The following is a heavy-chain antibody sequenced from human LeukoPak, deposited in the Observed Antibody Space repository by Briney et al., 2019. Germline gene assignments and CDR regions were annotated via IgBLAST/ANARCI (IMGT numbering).Heavy chain of an antibody. Sequence: GGSLRLSCAASGFTFSSYSMSWVRQAPGKGLEWVSAISGSGGSTYYADSVKGRFTISRDNSKNTLYLQMNSLRAEDTAVYYCAKTMVRRVHYFDYWGQGTLVTVSS. D-gene: IGHD3-10*01. J-gene: IGHJ4*02. CDR1: GFTFSSYS. CDR3: AKTMVRRVHYFDY. CDR2: ISGSGGST. V-gene: IGHV3-23*01.